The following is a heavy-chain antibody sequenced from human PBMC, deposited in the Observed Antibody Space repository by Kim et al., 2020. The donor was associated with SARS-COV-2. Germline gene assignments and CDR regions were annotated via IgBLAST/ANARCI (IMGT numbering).Heavy chain of an antibody. Sequence: GGSLRLSCAASGFTFSNYAVTWVRQAPGKGPEWVSSINSNGASTYYADSVKGRFTISRDNFKNTMYLQMNSLRAEDTAVYYCARKFSSSPGAFDIWGQGT. CDR3: ARKFSSSPGAFDI. CDR2: INSNGAST. V-gene: IGHV3-23*01. J-gene: IGHJ3*02. D-gene: IGHD6-6*01. CDR1: GFTFSNYA.